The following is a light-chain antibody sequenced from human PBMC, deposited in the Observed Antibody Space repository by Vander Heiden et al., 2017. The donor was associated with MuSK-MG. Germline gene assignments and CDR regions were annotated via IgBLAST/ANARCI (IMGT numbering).Light chain of an antibody. CDR3: QHANRTPLT. CDR2: LGS. J-gene: IGKJ1*01. CDR1: QSLLHSNGYNY. V-gene: IGKV2-28*01. Sequence: VMTQSPLSLPVTPGEPASISCRSSQSLLHSNGYNYLDWYLQKPGQSPQLLIYLGSSRASGVPDRFSGSGSGTDFTLNISRVEAEDVGGYYCQHANRTPLTFGQGTKVEIK.